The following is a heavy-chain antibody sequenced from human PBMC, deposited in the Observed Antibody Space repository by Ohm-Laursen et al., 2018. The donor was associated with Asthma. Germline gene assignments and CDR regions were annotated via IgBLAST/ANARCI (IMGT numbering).Heavy chain of an antibody. CDR3: AKGGAYGDYKNYWYFDL. D-gene: IGHD4-17*01. J-gene: IGHJ2*01. V-gene: IGHV3-30*18. CDR1: GFAFSNYG. Sequence: SLRLSCSASGFAFSNYGTHWVRQAPGKGLEWVSMIAYDGSSESYADSVKGRFTISRDNSKNTLYLQMSSLRAEDTAVYYCAKGGAYGDYKNYWYFDLWGRGTLVTVSS. CDR2: IAYDGSSE.